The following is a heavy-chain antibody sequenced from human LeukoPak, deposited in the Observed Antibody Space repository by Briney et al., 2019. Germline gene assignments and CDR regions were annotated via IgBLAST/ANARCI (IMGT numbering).Heavy chain of an antibody. CDR3: ARFKGGTGFDY. CDR1: GGSITTTDFD. J-gene: IGHJ4*02. CDR2: ISSSGKA. D-gene: IGHD1-26*01. Sequence: SETLSLTCAVSGGSITTTDFDWAWIRRPPGQGFEWIATISSSGKAYYYPSLMSRVTISVDTSKNQFSLDVTSVTAADTGLFYCARFKGGTGFDYWGRGILVIV. V-gene: IGHV4-39*01.